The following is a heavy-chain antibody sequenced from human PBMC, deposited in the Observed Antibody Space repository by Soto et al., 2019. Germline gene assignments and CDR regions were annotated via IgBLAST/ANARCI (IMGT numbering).Heavy chain of an antibody. V-gene: IGHV1-18*01. CDR3: AREGNSGYDFPYYYYGMDV. D-gene: IGHD5-12*01. J-gene: IGHJ6*02. CDR1: GGTFSSYA. Sequence: ASVKVSCKASGGTFSSYAISWVRQAPGQGLEWMGWISAYNGNTNYAQKLQGRVTMTTDTSTSTAYMELRSLRSDDTAVYYCAREGNSGYDFPYYYYGMDVWGQGTTVTVSS. CDR2: ISAYNGNT.